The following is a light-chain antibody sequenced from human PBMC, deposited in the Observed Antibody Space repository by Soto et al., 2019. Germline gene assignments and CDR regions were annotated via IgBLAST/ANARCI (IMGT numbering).Light chain of an antibody. Sequence: QSVLTQPPSASGSPGQSVTISCTGTSSDVGGYNFVAWYQQHPGKAPKLMISDVSKRPSGVPDRFSGSKSDNTASLTISGLQADDEADYYCCSYAGSSSYVFGTGTKVTV. V-gene: IGLV2-11*01. CDR1: SSDVGGYNF. CDR2: DVS. CDR3: CSYAGSSSYV. J-gene: IGLJ1*01.